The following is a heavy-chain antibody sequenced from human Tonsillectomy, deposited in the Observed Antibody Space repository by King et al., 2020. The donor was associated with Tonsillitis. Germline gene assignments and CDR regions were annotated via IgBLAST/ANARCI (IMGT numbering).Heavy chain of an antibody. J-gene: IGHJ5*02. D-gene: IGHD4-17*01. Sequence: QLQESGPGLVKPSETLSLTCTVSDDSVRSGGYYWGWVRQSPGRGLEWIGTIYHDGNTYYNPSLKSRVTISVDTSQNQFSLKLCSVTAADTSVYYCARSSTVTTRWFAPWGRGTLVTVSS. CDR3: ARSSTVTTRWFAP. CDR2: IYHDGNT. CDR1: DDSVRSGGYY. V-gene: IGHV4-39*01.